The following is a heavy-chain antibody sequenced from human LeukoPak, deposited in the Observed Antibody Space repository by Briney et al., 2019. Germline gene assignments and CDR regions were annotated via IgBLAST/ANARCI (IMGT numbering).Heavy chain of an antibody. CDR2: IFGSGSS. V-gene: IGHV4-4*07. J-gene: IGHJ4*02. Sequence: SETLSLTCTVSGGSISSHLWSWIRQPAGKGLEWIGRIFGSGSSSYNPSLESRVTMSVDTSKNQFSLKLSSMTAADTAVYYCVREIAIYGIDYWGQGTLVTVSS. D-gene: IGHD2-21*01. CDR3: VREIAIYGIDY. CDR1: GGSISSHL.